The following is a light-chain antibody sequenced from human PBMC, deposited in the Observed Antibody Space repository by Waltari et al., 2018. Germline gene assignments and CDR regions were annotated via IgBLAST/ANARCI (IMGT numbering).Light chain of an antibody. V-gene: IGKV3-15*01. CDR2: RAS. Sequence: ETVVTQSPATLSMSPGERATLSCRTSQSIGRSLAWYQQRPGQAPSLLIYRASTRATGIPDRFSGSGSETEFTLTISSLQSEDIAVYYCQQYNNWPPGTFGQGTKVEI. CDR3: QQYNNWPPGT. J-gene: IGKJ1*01. CDR1: QSIGRS.